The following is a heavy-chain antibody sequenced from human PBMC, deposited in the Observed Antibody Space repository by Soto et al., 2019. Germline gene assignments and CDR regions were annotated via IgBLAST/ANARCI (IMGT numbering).Heavy chain of an antibody. CDR2: ISSSSSYI. J-gene: IGHJ5*02. CDR1: GFTFSSYS. Sequence: GGSLRLSCAASGFTFSSYSMNWVRQAPGKGLEWVSSISSSSSYIYYADSVKGRFTISRDNAKNSLYLQMNSLRAEDTAVYYCARDMSDTYYDILTGYYGPGNWFDPWGQGTLVTVSS. CDR3: ARDMSDTYYDILTGYYGPGNWFDP. D-gene: IGHD3-9*01. V-gene: IGHV3-21*01.